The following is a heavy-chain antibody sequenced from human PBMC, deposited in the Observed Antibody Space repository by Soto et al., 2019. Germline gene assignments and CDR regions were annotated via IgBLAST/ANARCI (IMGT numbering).Heavy chain of an antibody. CDR3: ARDNWNSY. Sequence: EVQLVESGGGLVQPGGSLRLSCVASGFTFNIYWMHWVRQAPGKGLEWVSRIHNDGSATTYADSVKGRFTISRDNANNTLFLQMNTLRVDDTAVYYCARDNWNSYWGQGTLVTVSS. J-gene: IGHJ4*02. CDR1: GFTFNIYW. D-gene: IGHD1-1*01. V-gene: IGHV3-74*01. CDR2: IHNDGSAT.